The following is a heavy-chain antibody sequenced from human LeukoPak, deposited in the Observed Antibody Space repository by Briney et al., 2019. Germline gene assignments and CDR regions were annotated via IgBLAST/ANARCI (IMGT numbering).Heavy chain of an antibody. Sequence: GGSLRLSCAASGFTFSTYGMSWVRQAPGKGLEWVCGINWNGGRTGYADSVKGRFTISRDNAKNSLYLQMNSLRAEDTAVYYCAELGITMIGGVWGKGTTVTISS. J-gene: IGHJ6*04. CDR3: AELGITMIGGV. V-gene: IGHV3-20*04. D-gene: IGHD3-10*02. CDR2: INWNGGRT. CDR1: GFTFSTYG.